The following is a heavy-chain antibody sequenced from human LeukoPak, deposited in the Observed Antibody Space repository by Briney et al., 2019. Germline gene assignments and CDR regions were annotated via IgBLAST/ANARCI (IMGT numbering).Heavy chain of an antibody. D-gene: IGHD1-1*01. CDR1: GYTFTSYG. J-gene: IGHJ3*02. V-gene: IGHV1-46*01. CDR2: INPSGGST. Sequence: GASVKVSCKASGYTFTSYGISWVRQAPGQGLEWMGIINPSGGSTSYAQKFQGRVTMTRDTSTSTVYIELSSLRSEDTAVYYCARIAAYNWNDVDAFDIWGQGTMVTVSS. CDR3: ARIAAYNWNDVDAFDI.